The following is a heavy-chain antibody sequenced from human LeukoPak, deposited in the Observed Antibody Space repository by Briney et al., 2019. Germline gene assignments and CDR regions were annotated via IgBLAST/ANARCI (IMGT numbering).Heavy chain of an antibody. D-gene: IGHD2-2*01. V-gene: IGHV3-33*06. CDR1: GFTFSGHG. Sequence: GGSLRLSCAASGFTFSGHGMHWVRQAPGKGLEWVAVIWYDGNNKYYADSVKGRFTISRDTSKNTLYLQMNSVRAEDTAVYYCAKDRGGCSSTSCYYFDYWGQGTLVTVSS. CDR2: IWYDGNNK. CDR3: AKDRGGCSSTSCYYFDY. J-gene: IGHJ4*02.